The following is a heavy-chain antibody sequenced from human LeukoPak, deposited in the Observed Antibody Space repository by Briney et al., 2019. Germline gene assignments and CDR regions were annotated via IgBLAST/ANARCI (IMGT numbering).Heavy chain of an antibody. J-gene: IGHJ6*03. CDR2: INSDGSST. CDR1: GFTFSTYA. CDR3: ARSGGNPRYYYYYYMDV. D-gene: IGHD4-23*01. Sequence: PGGSLRLSCAASGFTFSTYAMSWVRQTPGKGLEWVSRINSDGSSTSYADSVKGRFTISRDNAKNTLYLQMNSLRAEDTAVYYCARSGGNPRYYYYYYMDVWGKGTTVTVSS. V-gene: IGHV3-74*01.